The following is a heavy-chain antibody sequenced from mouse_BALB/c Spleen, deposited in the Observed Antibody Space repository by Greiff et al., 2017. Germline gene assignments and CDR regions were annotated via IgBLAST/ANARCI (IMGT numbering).Heavy chain of an antibody. V-gene: IGHV1-4*02. CDR1: GYTFTSYT. CDR2: INPSSGYT. D-gene: IGHD2-2*01. J-gene: IGHJ3*01. CDR3: ARSDGYDFAY. Sequence: AAELARPGASVKMSCKASGYTFTSYTMHWVKQRPGQGLEWIGYINPSSGYTEYNQKFKDKTTLTADKSSSTAYMQLSSLTSEDSAVYYCARSDGYDFAYWGQGTLVTVSA.